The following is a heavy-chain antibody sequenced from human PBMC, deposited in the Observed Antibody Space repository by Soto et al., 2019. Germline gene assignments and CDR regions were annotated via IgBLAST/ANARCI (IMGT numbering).Heavy chain of an antibody. CDR1: GGSVTTYY. J-gene: IGHJ3*02. CDR2: SYHSGST. CDR3: ATGSRSYTSDAFDI. D-gene: IGHD3-10*01. V-gene: IGHV4-59*02. Sequence: QLQLQQSGPGLVKPSETLSLTCTVSGGSVTTYYWTWIRQPPGKGLEWIGYSYHSGSTNYNPSLNSRVTRSVDTFKNQFSVTLSSVTAADTAVYYCATGSRSYTSDAFDIWGQGTMVTVSS.